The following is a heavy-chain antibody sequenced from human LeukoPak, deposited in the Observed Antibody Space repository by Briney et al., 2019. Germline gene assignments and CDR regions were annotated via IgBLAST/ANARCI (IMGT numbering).Heavy chain of an antibody. D-gene: IGHD6-13*01. CDR3: ARDGSSWFSYYGMGV. Sequence: PGRSLRLSCAASGFTFSSYGMHWVRQAPGKGLEWVAVIWYDGSNNYYADSVKGRFTISRDNSKNTLYLQMNSLRAEDTAVYYCARDGSSWFSYYGMGVWGQGTTVTVSS. V-gene: IGHV3-33*01. J-gene: IGHJ6*02. CDR2: IWYDGSNN. CDR1: GFTFSSYG.